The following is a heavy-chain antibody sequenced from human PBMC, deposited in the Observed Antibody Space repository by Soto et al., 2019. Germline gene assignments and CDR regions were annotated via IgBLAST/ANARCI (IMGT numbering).Heavy chain of an antibody. CDR1: GGSISSYY. D-gene: IGHD2-2*01. J-gene: IGHJ4*02. CDR2: INHSGST. Sequence: SETLSLTCTVSGGSISSYYWSWIRQPPGKGLEWIGEINHSGSTNYNPSLKSRVTISVDTSKNQFSLKLSSVTAADTAVYYCARANSTRFDYWGQGTLVTVSS. V-gene: IGHV4-34*01. CDR3: ARANSTRFDY.